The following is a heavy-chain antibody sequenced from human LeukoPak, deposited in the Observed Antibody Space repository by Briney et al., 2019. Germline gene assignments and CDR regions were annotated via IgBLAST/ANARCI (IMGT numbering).Heavy chain of an antibody. D-gene: IGHD2/OR15-2a*01. CDR1: VASISSYSFY. Sequence: SETLSLTCTVSVASISSYSFYWGWIRQPPGKGLEWIGTIYYNGDTFYNPSLKSRVTMSVDTSASQFSLKLSSVTAADTAVYYCADFLYRHYHWFDSWGQGTLVSVSS. V-gene: IGHV4-39*01. CDR3: ADFLYRHYHWFDS. CDR2: IYYNGDT. J-gene: IGHJ5*01.